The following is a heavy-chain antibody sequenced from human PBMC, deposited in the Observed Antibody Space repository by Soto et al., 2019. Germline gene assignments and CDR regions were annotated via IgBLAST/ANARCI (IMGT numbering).Heavy chain of an antibody. CDR1: GGSISSSNYY. D-gene: IGHD2-8*01. CDR3: AARYCTNGVCYYFDY. V-gene: IGHV4-39*01. J-gene: IGHJ4*02. Sequence: QLLESGPGLVKPSETLSLTCSVSGGSISSSNYYWGWIRQPPGKGLEWIGHMYYSGSTYYNPSLKSRVTISVDTSKNQFSLKLSSVTAADTAVYYCAARYCTNGVCYYFDYWGQGTLVTVSS. CDR2: MYYSGST.